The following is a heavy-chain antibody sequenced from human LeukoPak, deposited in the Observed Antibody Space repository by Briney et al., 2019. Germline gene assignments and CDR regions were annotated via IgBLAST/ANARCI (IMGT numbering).Heavy chain of an antibody. CDR2: IVRSGDTT. V-gene: IGHV3-23*01. J-gene: IGHJ4*02. CDR3: AKDAVAPGSSGDFFDY. D-gene: IGHD3-10*01. CDR1: GFAFSTFP. Sequence: GGSLGFSCAAFGFAFSTFPLTWAATAPGKGLDGAWPIVRSGDTTYYTDTVKGRFTVSRDNSKNTLYLQMNSPRAEDTAVYYCAKDAVAPGSSGDFFDYWGLGTLVTVSS.